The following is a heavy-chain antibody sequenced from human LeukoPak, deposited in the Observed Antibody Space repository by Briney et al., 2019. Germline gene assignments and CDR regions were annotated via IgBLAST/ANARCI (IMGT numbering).Heavy chain of an antibody. CDR2: ISSSSSYI. Sequence: GGSLRLSCAASGFTFSSYSMNWVRQAPGKGLEWVSSISSSSSYICYADSVKGRFTISRDNAKNSLYLQMNSLRAEDTAVYYCARDLDVDTAMKGYYGMDVWGQGTTVTVSS. V-gene: IGHV3-21*01. CDR1: GFTFSSYS. J-gene: IGHJ6*02. CDR3: ARDLDVDTAMKGYYGMDV. D-gene: IGHD5-18*01.